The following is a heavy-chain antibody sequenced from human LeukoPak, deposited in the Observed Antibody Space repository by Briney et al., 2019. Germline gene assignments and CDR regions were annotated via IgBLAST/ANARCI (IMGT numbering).Heavy chain of an antibody. CDR2: ISGSGGST. CDR3: AKLGGWSGAYDAFDI. V-gene: IGHV3-23*01. D-gene: IGHD6-19*01. CDR1: GFTFSIYA. Sequence: GGSLRLSCAASGFTFSIYAMSWVRQAPGKGLEWVSAISGSGGSTYYADSVKGRFTISRDNSKNTLYLQMNSLRAEDTAVYYCAKLGGWSGAYDAFDIWGQGTMVTVSS. J-gene: IGHJ3*02.